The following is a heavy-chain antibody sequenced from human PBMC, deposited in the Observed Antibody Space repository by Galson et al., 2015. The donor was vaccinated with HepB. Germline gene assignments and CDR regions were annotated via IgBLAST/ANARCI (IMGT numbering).Heavy chain of an antibody. CDR3: ARLDGPVDV. CDR1: GFTFSTST. Sequence: SLRLSCAASGFTFSTSTMNWVRQAPGKGPEWVSSMTWSGSYIPYLDSVRGRFTISRDDAKNSLYLQMNSLRAEDSAVYYCARLDGPVDVWGQGTTVTVSS. CDR2: MTWSGSYI. J-gene: IGHJ6*02. D-gene: IGHD1-1*01. V-gene: IGHV3-21*01.